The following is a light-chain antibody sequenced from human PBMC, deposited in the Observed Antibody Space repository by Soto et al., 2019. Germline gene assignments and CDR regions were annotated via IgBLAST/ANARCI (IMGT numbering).Light chain of an antibody. J-gene: IGKJ1*01. CDR2: DAS. CDR3: QQRSNWPPQT. CDR1: QSVSSY. Sequence: EIVLTQSPATLSWSPGERATLSCRASQSVSSYLAWYQQKPGQAPRLLIYDASNRATGIPARFSGSGSGTDFTLTISSLEPEDFAVYYCQQRSNWPPQTFGQGTKVEIK. V-gene: IGKV3-11*01.